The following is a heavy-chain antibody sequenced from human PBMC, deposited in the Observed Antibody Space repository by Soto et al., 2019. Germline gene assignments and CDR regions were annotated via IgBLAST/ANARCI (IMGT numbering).Heavy chain of an antibody. CDR2: ISGSGGST. V-gene: IGHV3-23*01. D-gene: IGHD1-1*01. Sequence: RGSLRLSCAASGFTFSSYAMSWGRQAPGRGLEWASAISGSGGSTYYADSGKGRFPITRDNSKNTLYLQMNSLRAEDTAVYYFAKDRAGTAADWYFDLWGRGTLVTVSS. CDR1: GFTFSSYA. J-gene: IGHJ2*01. CDR3: AKDRAGTAADWYFDL.